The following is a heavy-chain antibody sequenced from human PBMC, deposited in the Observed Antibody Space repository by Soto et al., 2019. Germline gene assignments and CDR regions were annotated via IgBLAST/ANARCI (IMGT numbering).Heavy chain of an antibody. Sequence: QVQLVQSGDEVRKPGSSVKVSCKASGYIFVNYGIAWVRPAPGQGLEWMGWINPNSGNTHHARKVQGRLTMTTDTSTFKAKRDLGSLNPKYTAVYYCAVVNTDVTPTPQNGGGQGTTSTVSS. J-gene: IGHJ6*02. CDR2: INPNSGNT. D-gene: IGHD2-21*01. V-gene: IGHV1-18*01. CDR1: GYIFVNYG. CDR3: AVVNTDVTPTPQNG.